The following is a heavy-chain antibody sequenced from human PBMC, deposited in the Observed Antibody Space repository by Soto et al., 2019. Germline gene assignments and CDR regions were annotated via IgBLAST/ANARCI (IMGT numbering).Heavy chain of an antibody. J-gene: IGHJ4*02. CDR3: ARESRYCSGGSCYFLTGIDY. Sequence: QVQLVQSGAEVKKPGSSVKVSCKASGGTFSSYAISWVRQAPGQGLEWMGGIIPIFGTANYAQKFQGRVTITAGEATSTACRELSSLRSEDTAVYYCARESRYCSGGSCYFLTGIDYWGQGTLVTVSS. V-gene: IGHV1-69*12. CDR2: IIPIFGTA. D-gene: IGHD2-15*01. CDR1: GGTFSSYA.